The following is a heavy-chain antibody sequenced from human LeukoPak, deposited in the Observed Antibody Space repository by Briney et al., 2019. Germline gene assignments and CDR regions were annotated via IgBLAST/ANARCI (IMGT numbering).Heavy chain of an antibody. CDR3: ASNYGGNPPRGRYYYYYMDV. V-gene: IGHV4-61*02. CDR1: GASLSSGSSY. CDR2: IYTSGNT. D-gene: IGHD4-23*01. Sequence: PSETLSLTCTVSGASLSSGSSYWSWIRQPAGKGLEWIGRIYTSGNTNYNPSVKSRFTISVDTSKNQFSLKLSSVTAADTAVYYCASNYGGNPPRGRYYYYYMDVWGKGTTVTVSS. J-gene: IGHJ6*03.